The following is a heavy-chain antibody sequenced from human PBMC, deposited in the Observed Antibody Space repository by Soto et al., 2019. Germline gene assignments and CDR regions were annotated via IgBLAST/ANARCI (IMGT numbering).Heavy chain of an antibody. J-gene: IGHJ4*02. CDR1: GYTFTSYA. V-gene: IGHV1-3*01. CDR2: INAGNGNT. D-gene: IGHD3-22*01. Sequence: QVQLVQSGAEVKKPGASVKVSCKASGYTFTSYAMHWVRQAPGQRLEWMGWINAGNGNTKYSQKFQGRVTITRDTSASTAYMELSSLRSEDTAVYYCARDQHSGYYDSSGYYWDYFDYWGQGTLVTVSS. CDR3: ARDQHSGYYDSSGYYWDYFDY.